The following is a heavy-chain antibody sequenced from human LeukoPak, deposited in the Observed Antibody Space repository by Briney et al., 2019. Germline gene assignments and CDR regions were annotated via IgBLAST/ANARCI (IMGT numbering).Heavy chain of an antibody. CDR3: ARDGSSGWTDAFDI. CDR1: GGSISSGSYY. J-gene: IGHJ3*02. CDR2: IYTSGST. D-gene: IGHD6-19*01. V-gene: IGHV4-61*02. Sequence: SETLSLTCTVSGGSISSGSYYWSWIRQPAGKGLEWIGRIYTSGSTNYNPSLKSRVNISVDTSKNQFSLKLSSVTAADTAVYYCARDGSSGWTDAFDIWGQGTMVTVSS.